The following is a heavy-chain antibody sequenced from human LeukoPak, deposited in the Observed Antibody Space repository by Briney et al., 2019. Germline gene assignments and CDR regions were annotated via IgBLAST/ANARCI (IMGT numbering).Heavy chain of an antibody. J-gene: IGHJ3*02. D-gene: IGHD3-3*01. Sequence: SETLPLTCAVYGGSFSGYYWSWIRQPPGKGLEWIGEINHSGSTNYNPSLKSRVTISVDTSKNQFSLKLSSVTAADTAVYYCARVPIQYYDFWSVGPFDAFDIWGQGTMVTVSS. V-gene: IGHV4-34*01. CDR2: INHSGST. CDR3: ARVPIQYYDFWSVGPFDAFDI. CDR1: GGSFSGYY.